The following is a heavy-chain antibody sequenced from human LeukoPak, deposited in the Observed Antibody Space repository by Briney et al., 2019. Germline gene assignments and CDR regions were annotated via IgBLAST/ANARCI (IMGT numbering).Heavy chain of an antibody. CDR3: ARDRGLYCRSTSCYDPYYYGMDV. Sequence: GASVKVSCKASGYTFTSYGISWVRQAPGQGLEWMGWISAYNGNTNYAQKLQGRVTMTTDTSTSTAYMELRSLRSDDTAVYYCARDRGLYCRSTSCYDPYYYGMDVWGQGTTVTVSS. CDR2: ISAYNGNT. CDR1: GYTFTSYG. D-gene: IGHD2-2*01. V-gene: IGHV1-18*01. J-gene: IGHJ6*02.